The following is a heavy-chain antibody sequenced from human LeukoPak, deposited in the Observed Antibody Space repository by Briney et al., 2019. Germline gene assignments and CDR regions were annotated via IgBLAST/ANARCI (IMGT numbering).Heavy chain of an antibody. J-gene: IGHJ6*03. CDR1: GGSFSGYY. D-gene: IGHD5-24*01. Sequence: PSETLSLTCAVYGGSFSGYYWSWIRQPPGKGLEWIGEINHSGSTNYNPSLKSRVTISVDTSKNQFSLKLSSVTAADTAVYYCARGLDGYNYYYYYYYMDVWGKGTTVTVSS. V-gene: IGHV4-34*01. CDR3: ARGLDGYNYYYYYYYMDV. CDR2: INHSGST.